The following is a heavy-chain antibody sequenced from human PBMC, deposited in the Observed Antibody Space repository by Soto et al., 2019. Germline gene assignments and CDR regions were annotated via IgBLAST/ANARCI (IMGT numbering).Heavy chain of an antibody. CDR3: AKHETSPDYYYHYALDV. CDR2: ISGSGTDT. D-gene: IGHD2-2*01. CDR1: GFIFSSCA. V-gene: IGHV3-23*01. J-gene: IGHJ6*02. Sequence: LESGGGLVQPGGSLRLSCAGSGFIFSSCAMSWVCQAPGKGLEWVSAISGSGTDTYYADLVKGRFTISRDNSRNTLFLQLNSVRADDTAVYYCAKHETSPDYYYHYALDVWGQGTAVTVSS.